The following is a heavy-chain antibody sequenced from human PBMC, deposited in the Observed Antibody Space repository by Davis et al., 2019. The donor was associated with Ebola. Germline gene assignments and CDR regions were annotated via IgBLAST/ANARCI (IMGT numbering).Heavy chain of an antibody. CDR2: LGTSADT. J-gene: IGHJ3*02. CDR1: GFTFSSYG. Sequence: GGSLRLSCAASGFTFSSYGMHWVRQSPGKGLEWVSTLGTSADTYYADSVKGRFTISRDNSKNTLYLQMNGLRVEDTAIYYCAKDTSNIWFDIWGQGTVVTVSS. V-gene: IGHV3-23*01. D-gene: IGHD1-26*01. CDR3: AKDTSNIWFDI.